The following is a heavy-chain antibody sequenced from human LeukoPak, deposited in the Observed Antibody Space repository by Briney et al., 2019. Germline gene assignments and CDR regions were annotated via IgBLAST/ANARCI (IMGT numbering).Heavy chain of an antibody. CDR2: INPNSGGT. V-gene: IGHV1-2*02. J-gene: IGHJ4*02. CDR1: GYTFTGCY. D-gene: IGHD5-12*01. Sequence: ASVKVSCKASGYTFTGCYMHWVRQAPGQGLEWMGWINPNSGGTNYAQKFQGRVTMTRDTSISTAYMELSRLRSDDTAVYYCARVVASRGYSGYDRNYFDYWGQGTLVTVSS. CDR3: ARVVASRGYSGYDRNYFDY.